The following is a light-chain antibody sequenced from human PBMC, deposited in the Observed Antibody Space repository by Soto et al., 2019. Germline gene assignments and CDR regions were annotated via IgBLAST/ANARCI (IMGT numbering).Light chain of an antibody. Sequence: DIQTIQSPSALSASVGDRVAITCRASQDIDSWLAWYQQKPGKAPKLLIYEAYSLESGVQSRFRGSGSGTEFSLTIRSLQPEDFATYYCMQYNTYPRTVGQGTKVDIK. CDR1: QDIDSW. J-gene: IGKJ1*01. CDR3: MQYNTYPRT. V-gene: IGKV1-5*01. CDR2: EAY.